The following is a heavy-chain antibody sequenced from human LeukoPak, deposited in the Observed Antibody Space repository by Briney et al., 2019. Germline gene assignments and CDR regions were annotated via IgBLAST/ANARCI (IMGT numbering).Heavy chain of an antibody. CDR2: ISGSGGST. Sequence: GGSLRLSCAASGFTFSSYSMIWVRQAPGKGLEWVSSISGSGGSTHYADSVKGRFTISRDKTKNTLYLQMNSLRAEDTAVYYCAKSAYYDASGYYREYYFDYWGQGTLVTVSS. J-gene: IGHJ4*02. CDR3: AKSAYYDASGYYREYYFDY. V-gene: IGHV3-23*01. CDR1: GFTFSSYS. D-gene: IGHD3-22*01.